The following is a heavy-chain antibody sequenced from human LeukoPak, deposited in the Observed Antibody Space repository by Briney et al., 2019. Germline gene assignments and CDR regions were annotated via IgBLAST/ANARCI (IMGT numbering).Heavy chain of an antibody. D-gene: IGHD7-27*01. V-gene: IGHV3-33*08. J-gene: IGHJ6*02. CDR2: MWYDGGNK. Sequence: PGGSLRLSCAASGFTFSGYGMHWVRQAPGKGLEWVAIMWYDGGNKHYADSVKGRFTISRDNSKNTLYLQMNSLRAEDTAVYYCARGTGAYFYRMDVWGQGTTVTVSS. CDR1: GFTFSGYG. CDR3: ARGTGAYFYRMDV.